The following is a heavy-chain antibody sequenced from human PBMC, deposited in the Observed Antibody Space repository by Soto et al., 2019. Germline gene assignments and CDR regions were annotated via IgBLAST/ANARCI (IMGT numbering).Heavy chain of an antibody. CDR2: IYYSGST. D-gene: IGHD4-17*01. CDR1: GGYMSSYY. CDR3: ARISGDGDYIY. Sequence: QVQLQESGPGLVKPSETLSLTCTVSGGYMSSYYWTWIRQPPGKVLEYIGYIYYSGSTDYNPSPKSRVTLSTHTPQNQYSLKLLSVTAADTAVYYCARISGDGDYIYWGQGTLVTVSS. V-gene: IGHV4-59*08. J-gene: IGHJ4*02.